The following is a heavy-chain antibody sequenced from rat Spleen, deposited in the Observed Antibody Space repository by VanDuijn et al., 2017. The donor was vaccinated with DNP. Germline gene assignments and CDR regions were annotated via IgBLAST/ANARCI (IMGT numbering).Heavy chain of an antibody. Sequence: EVQLVESGGGLVQPGNSLKLSCAASGFTFTKSAMAWVRQAPTEGLEWVAAISFDGSSTYYRDSVKGRFTISRDNAKSTLYLQMDSLTSEHTATYYCATNWALYYFDYWGQGVMVTVSS. V-gene: IGHV5S10*01. CDR2: ISFDGSST. J-gene: IGHJ2*01. CDR3: ATNWALYYFDY. CDR1: GFTFTKSA. D-gene: IGHD5-1*01.